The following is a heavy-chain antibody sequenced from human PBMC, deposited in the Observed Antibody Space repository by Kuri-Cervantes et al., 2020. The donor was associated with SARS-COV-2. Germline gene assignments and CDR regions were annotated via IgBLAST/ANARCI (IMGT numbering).Heavy chain of an antibody. V-gene: IGHV5-51*01. CDR2: IYPGDSDT. CDR1: GYSFTSYW. D-gene: IGHD2-2*02. CDR3: ARQSADCSSTRCYIDY. J-gene: IGHJ4*02. Sequence: GGSLRPSCKGSGYSFTSYWIGWVRQMPGKGLEWMGIIYPGDSDTRYSLSFPGQVTISADKSISTAYLQWSSLKAADTAMYYRARQSADCSSTRCYIDYWGQGTLVTVSS.